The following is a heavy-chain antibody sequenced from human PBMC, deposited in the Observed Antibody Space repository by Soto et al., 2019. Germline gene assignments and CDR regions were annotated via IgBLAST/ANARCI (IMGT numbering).Heavy chain of an antibody. CDR2: IYGGGGS. CDR3: ARGFSYGYIDS. CDR1: GFSVNSHY. V-gene: IGHV3-53*01. D-gene: IGHD5-18*01. Sequence: EVELVESGGGLIQPGGSLKLSCAASGFSVNSHYMSWVRQTPGKGLEWLSIIYGGGGSYYAESVKGRFTISKDSSQNTLYLQMHTLRVEDTAVDFCARGFSYGYIDSWGQGTLVTVSS. J-gene: IGHJ4*02.